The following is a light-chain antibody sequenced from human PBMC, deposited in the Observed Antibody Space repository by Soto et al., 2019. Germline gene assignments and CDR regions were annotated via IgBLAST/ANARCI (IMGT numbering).Light chain of an antibody. CDR2: DVS. J-gene: IGLJ2*01. CDR3: SSYTRSSNVV. V-gene: IGLV2-14*01. CDR1: SSDLGGYNY. Sequence: QSALTQPASVSGSTVQSITISCTGTSSDLGGYNYGSWYQQHPGNAPKLMIYDVSNRPSGVSNRFSGSKSGNTASLTISGLQAEDEADYFCSSYTRSSNVVCGGGTTLTVL.